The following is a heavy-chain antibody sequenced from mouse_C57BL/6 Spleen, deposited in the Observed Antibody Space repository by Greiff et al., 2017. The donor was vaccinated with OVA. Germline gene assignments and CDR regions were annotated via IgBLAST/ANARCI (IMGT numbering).Heavy chain of an antibody. V-gene: IGHV1-53*01. CDR2: INPSNGGT. Sequence: QVQLQQPGTELVKPGASVKLSCKASGYTFTSYWMHWVKQRPGQGLEWIGNINPSNGGTNYNEKFKSKATLTVDKSSSTAYMQLSSLTSEDSAVYFCARHCSGYVWFAYWGQGTLVTVSA. CDR3: ARHCSGYVWFAY. D-gene: IGHD3-2*02. J-gene: IGHJ3*01. CDR1: GYTFTSYW.